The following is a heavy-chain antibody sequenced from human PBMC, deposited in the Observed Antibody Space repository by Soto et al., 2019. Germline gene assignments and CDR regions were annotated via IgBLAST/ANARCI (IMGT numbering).Heavy chain of an antibody. CDR2: MQPSTGRT. CDR1: GYSFTSLD. V-gene: IGHV1-8*01. J-gene: IGHJ4*02. Sequence: QVQLVQSGAEVREPGASVKVSCKASGYSFTSLDINWVRQTAGQGLEWMGWMQPSTGRTGYAQKLQVRVTMTRDTSINTAYMELTTLTSDDTAFYYCARGVSAGVDYWGQGTLVTVSS. D-gene: IGHD1-26*01. CDR3: ARGVSAGVDY.